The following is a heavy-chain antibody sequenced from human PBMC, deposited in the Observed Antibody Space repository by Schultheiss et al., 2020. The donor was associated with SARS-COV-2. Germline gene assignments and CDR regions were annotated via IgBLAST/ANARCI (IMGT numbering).Heavy chain of an antibody. D-gene: IGHD6-6*01. CDR3: ARQVDSSSSVGWVDY. Sequence: GESLKISCAASGFTFSSYAMSWVRQAPGKGLEWVSAISGSGGSTYYADSVKGRFTISADKSISTAYLQWSSLKASDTAMYYCARQVDSSSSVGWVDYWGQGTLVTVSS. V-gene: IGHV3-23*01. CDR1: GFTFSSYA. CDR2: ISGSGGST. J-gene: IGHJ4*02.